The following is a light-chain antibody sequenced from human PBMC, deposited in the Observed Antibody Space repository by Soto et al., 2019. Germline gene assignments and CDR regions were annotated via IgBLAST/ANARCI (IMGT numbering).Light chain of an antibody. Sequence: DIQMTQSPSTLSASVGDRVTITCRASQSISSWLAWYQQKPGKAPKLLIYKASSLDSWVPSRFSGSGSGTELTLTISSLQPDDFATYYCQQYNSYSTVGQGTKVEI. CDR2: KAS. CDR3: QQYNSYST. J-gene: IGKJ1*01. CDR1: QSISSW. V-gene: IGKV1-5*03.